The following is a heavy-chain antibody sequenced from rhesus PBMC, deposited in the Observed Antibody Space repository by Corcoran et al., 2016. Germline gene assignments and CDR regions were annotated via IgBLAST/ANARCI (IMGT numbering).Heavy chain of an antibody. D-gene: IGHD2-2*01. CDR1: GGSISSGYYY. V-gene: IGHV4-122*02. J-gene: IGHJ4*01. CDR2: ITYSGST. CDR3: ARDRIAFDY. Sequence: QVQLQESGPGLVKPSETLSLTCAVSGGSISSGYYYWSWIRQPPGKGLEWIGYITYSGSTSYNPSLKSRVTISRGTSKNQFSLKLSSVTAADTAVYYCARDRIAFDYWGQGVLVTVSS.